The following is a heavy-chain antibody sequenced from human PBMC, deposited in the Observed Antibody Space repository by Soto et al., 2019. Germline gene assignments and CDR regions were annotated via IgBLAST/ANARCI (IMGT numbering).Heavy chain of an antibody. Sequence: SETLSLACAVYGGSFSGYYWSWIRQPPGKGLEWIGEIFHGGSTNYSPSLKSRVTISVDTSKNQVSLELSSVTAADTAVYYCARPHYDSNTFYYYFNYWGQGTLVTVSS. CDR3: ARPHYDSNTFYYYFNY. J-gene: IGHJ4*02. D-gene: IGHD3-22*01. V-gene: IGHV4-34*12. CDR2: IFHGGST. CDR1: GGSFSGYY.